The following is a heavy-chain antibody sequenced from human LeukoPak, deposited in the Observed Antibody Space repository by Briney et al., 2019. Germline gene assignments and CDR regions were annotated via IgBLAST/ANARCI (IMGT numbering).Heavy chain of an antibody. CDR2: IYYSGNT. D-gene: IGHD3-10*01. Sequence: SETLSLTCTVSGDSIGSSGFYWGWIRQPPGKGLEWIGSIYYSGNTYYNPSLKSRVTIFVDTSKNQFSLKLSSVTAADMAVYYCARESFGELSDDYWGQGTLVTVSS. CDR3: ARESFGELSDDY. CDR1: GDSIGSSGFY. V-gene: IGHV4-39*02. J-gene: IGHJ4*02.